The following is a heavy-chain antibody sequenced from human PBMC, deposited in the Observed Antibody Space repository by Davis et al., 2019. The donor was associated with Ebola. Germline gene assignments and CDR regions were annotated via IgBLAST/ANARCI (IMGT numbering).Heavy chain of an antibody. Sequence: AASVKVSCKASGYTFTNYGVSWVRQAPGQGLEWMGWINPYNGITNIAQKFQGRVTITRDTSASTAYMELSSLRSEDTAVYYCSVGGQDGGFDYWGQGTLVPVSS. V-gene: IGHV1-18*04. D-gene: IGHD1-26*01. J-gene: IGHJ4*02. CDR3: SVGGQDGGFDY. CDR1: GYTFTNYG. CDR2: INPYNGIT.